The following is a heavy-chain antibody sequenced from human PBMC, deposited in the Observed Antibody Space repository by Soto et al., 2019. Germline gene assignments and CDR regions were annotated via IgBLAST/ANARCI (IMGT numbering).Heavy chain of an antibody. J-gene: IGHJ4*02. CDR1: GFTFSSYG. V-gene: IGHV3-33*01. D-gene: IGHD6-13*01. Sequence: QVQLVESGGGVVQPGRSLRLSCAASGFTFSSYGMHWVRQAPGKGLEWVAVIWYDGSNKYYADSLKGRFTISRDNSKNTLYLQMNRLTAEDTDVYYCARSAAAGTYFDYWGEGTLVTVSS. CDR2: IWYDGSNK. CDR3: ARSAAAGTYFDY.